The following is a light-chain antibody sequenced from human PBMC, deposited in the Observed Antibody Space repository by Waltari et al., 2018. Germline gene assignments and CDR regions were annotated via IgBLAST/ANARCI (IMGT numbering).Light chain of an antibody. CDR1: SLRSYY. V-gene: IGLV3-19*01. CDR2: GKN. Sequence: SSELTQDPAVSVALGQTVRITCQGASLRSYYASWYQQKPGQAPVLVIYGKNNRPSGIPDRFSGSSSGNTASLTITGAQAEDEADYYCNSRDSSGNHPSWVFGGGTKLTVL. CDR3: NSRDSSGNHPSWV. J-gene: IGLJ3*02.